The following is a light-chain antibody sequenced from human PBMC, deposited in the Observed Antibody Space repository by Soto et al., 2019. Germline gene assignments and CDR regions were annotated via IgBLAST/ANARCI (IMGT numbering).Light chain of an antibody. Sequence: DIQMTQSPSSLSASVGDTVTITCRASHDVSKYVGWFQQRPGKAPKSLIYASSTLNSGVPSRFSGGYSGTDITLTISSLQPEDFATYFCQQYNDYPWTFGQGTTVEIK. CDR3: QQYNDYPWT. CDR2: ASS. CDR1: HDVSKY. V-gene: IGKV1-16*01. J-gene: IGKJ1*01.